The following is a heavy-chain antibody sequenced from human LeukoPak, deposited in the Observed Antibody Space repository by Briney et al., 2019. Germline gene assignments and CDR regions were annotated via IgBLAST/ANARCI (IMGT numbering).Heavy chain of an antibody. D-gene: IGHD6-13*01. CDR1: GYTFTGYY. Sequence: ASVKVSCKASGYTFTGYYMHWVRQAPGQGLEXXXXXNPNSGGTNYAQKFQGRVTMTRDTSISTAYMELSRLRSDDTAVYYCARASSPYSSSWYYFDYWGQGTLVTVSS. V-gene: IGHV1-2*02. CDR2: XNPNSGGT. J-gene: IGHJ4*02. CDR3: ARASSPYSSSWYYFDY.